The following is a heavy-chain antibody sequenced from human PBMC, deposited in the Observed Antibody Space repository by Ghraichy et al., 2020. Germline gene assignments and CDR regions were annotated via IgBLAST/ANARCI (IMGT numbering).Heavy chain of an antibody. CDR1: GGSISSINIGCFY. CDR2: IYYSGST. J-gene: IGHJ5*01. D-gene: IGHD2-2*01. Sequence: SETLSLTCTVSGGSISSINIGCFYWSWIRQHPGKGLEWIGYIYYSGSTYYNPSLKSRVTISVDTSKNQVSLNLNSVTAADTAVYYWSRSFSAVVEPPKANWFDSWGPGTLVTFSS. V-gene: IGHV4-31*03. CDR3: SRSFSAVVEPPKANWFDS.